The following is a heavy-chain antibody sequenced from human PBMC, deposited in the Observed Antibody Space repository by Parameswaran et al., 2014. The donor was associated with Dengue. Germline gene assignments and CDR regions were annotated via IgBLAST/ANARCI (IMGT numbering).Heavy chain of an antibody. CDR2: IIPIFGTA. Sequence: SWVRQAPGQGLEWMGGIIPIFGTANYAQKFQGRVTITADESTSTAYMELSSLRSEDTAVYYCARDVLGHILYYYYGMDVWGQGTTVTVSS. D-gene: IGHD2-8*02. CDR3: ARDVLGHILYYYYGMDV. J-gene: IGHJ6*02. V-gene: IGHV1-69*01.